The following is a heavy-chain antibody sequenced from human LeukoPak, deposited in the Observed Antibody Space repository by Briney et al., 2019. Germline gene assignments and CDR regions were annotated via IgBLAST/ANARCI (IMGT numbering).Heavy chain of an antibody. CDR3: AKSSYYDSSGYYREYYFDH. Sequence: PGGSLRLSCAASGFSFSSYGMTWVRQAPGKGLEWVSSISGGGGSTNSADSVRGRFTISRDNSKNTLYLQMNRLRAEDTAVYYCAKSSYYDSSGYYREYYFDHWGRGTLVTVSS. D-gene: IGHD3-22*01. CDR1: GFSFSSYG. CDR2: ISGGGGST. V-gene: IGHV3-23*01. J-gene: IGHJ4*02.